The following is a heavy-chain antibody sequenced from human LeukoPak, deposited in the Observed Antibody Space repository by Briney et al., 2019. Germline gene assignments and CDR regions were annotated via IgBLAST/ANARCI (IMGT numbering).Heavy chain of an antibody. CDR3: AGPEGY. J-gene: IGHJ4*02. CDR2: INHSGST. CDR1: GGSFSGYY. Sequence: PSETLSLTCAVYGGSFSGYYWSWIRQPPGKGLEWIGEINHSGSTNYNPSLKSRVTISVDTSKNQFSLKLSSVTAADTAVYYCAGPEGYWGQGTLVTVSS. V-gene: IGHV4-34*01.